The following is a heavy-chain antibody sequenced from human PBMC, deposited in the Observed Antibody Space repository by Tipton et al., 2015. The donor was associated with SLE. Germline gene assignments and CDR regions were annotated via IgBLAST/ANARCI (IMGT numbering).Heavy chain of an antibody. CDR3: ARAGYYDYWSGDYKAYWYFDL. Sequence: TLSLTCTVSGGSISSYYWSWIRQPPGKGLEWIGYIYYSGSTNYNPSLKSRVTISVDTSKNQFSLKLSSVTAADTAVYYCARAGYYDYWSGDYKAYWYFDLWGRGARVTVSS. D-gene: IGHD3-3*01. V-gene: IGHV4-59*12. J-gene: IGHJ2*01. CDR1: GGSISSYY. CDR2: IYYSGST.